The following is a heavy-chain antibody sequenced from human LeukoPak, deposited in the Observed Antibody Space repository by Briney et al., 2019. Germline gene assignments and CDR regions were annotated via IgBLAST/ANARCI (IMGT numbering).Heavy chain of an antibody. CDR1: GGSISXYX. J-gene: IGHJ3*01. D-gene: IGHD1-26*01. V-gene: IGHV4-59*01. Sequence: LTCXXSGGSISXYXWNWMRQPPGKGLEWIGHIHYSGRTKYNPSHENRVTISVDTSKNQLSLQLTSVAAADTAVYYCAREANSGGHLDVWGQXXXXXXSS. CDR2: IHYSGRT. CDR3: AREANSGGHLDV.